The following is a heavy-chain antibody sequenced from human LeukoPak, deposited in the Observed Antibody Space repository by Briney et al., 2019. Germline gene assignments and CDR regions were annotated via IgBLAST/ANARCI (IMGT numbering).Heavy chain of an antibody. CDR3: ASLDDYGDYGENGMDV. V-gene: IGHV3-43*02. Sequence: PGGSLRLSCAASGFTFDDYAMHWVRQAPGKGLEWVSLISGDGGSTYYADSVKGRFTISRDNSKNTLYLQMNSLRAEDTAVYYCASLDDYGDYGENGMDVWGQGTTVTVSS. D-gene: IGHD4-17*01. J-gene: IGHJ6*02. CDR2: ISGDGGST. CDR1: GFTFDDYA.